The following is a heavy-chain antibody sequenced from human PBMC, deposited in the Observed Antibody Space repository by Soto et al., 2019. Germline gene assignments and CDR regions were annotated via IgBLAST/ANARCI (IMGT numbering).Heavy chain of an antibody. CDR1: GFTFSDHY. Sequence: EVQLVESGGGLVQPGGSLRLSCAASGFTFSDHYMDWVRQAPGKGLEWVGRTRNKANSYTTEYAASVKGRFTISRDNSKNSLYLQMNSLKTEDTAVYYCARDSTGASLFDYWGQGTLVTVSS. D-gene: IGHD2-2*01. J-gene: IGHJ4*02. V-gene: IGHV3-72*01. CDR3: ARDSTGASLFDY. CDR2: TRNKANSYTT.